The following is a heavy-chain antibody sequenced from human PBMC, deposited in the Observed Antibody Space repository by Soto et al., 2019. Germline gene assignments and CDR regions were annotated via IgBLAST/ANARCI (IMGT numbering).Heavy chain of an antibody. V-gene: IGHV3-33*01. J-gene: IGHJ4*02. Sequence: GGSLRLSCAASGFTFSSYGMHWVRQAPGKGLEWVAVIWYDGSNKYYADSVKGQFTISRDNSKNTLYLQMNGLRAEDTAVYYCARDLNYYGSGIDYWGQGTLVTVSS. CDR1: GFTFSSYG. D-gene: IGHD3-10*01. CDR3: ARDLNYYGSGIDY. CDR2: IWYDGSNK.